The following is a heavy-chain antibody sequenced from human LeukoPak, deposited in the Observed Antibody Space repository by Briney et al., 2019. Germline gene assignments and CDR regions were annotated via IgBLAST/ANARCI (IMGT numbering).Heavy chain of an antibody. V-gene: IGHV5-51*01. CDR1: GYSFTSYW. CDR2: IYPGDSDT. J-gene: IGHJ3*02. Sequence: GESLKISCKGSGYSFTSYWIGWVRQLPGKGLEWMGIIYPGDSDTRYSPSFQGQVTISADKSISTAYLQWSSLKASDSAMYYCATNTMFRGIHAFDIWGQGTMVTVSS. D-gene: IGHD3-10*01. CDR3: ATNTMFRGIHAFDI.